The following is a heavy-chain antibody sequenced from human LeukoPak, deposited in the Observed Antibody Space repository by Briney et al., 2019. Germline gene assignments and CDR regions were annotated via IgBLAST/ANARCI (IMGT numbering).Heavy chain of an antibody. D-gene: IGHD1-1*01. CDR2: ISAYNGNT. CDR3: AREETSTTAIDY. J-gene: IGHJ4*02. Sequence: ASVKVSCKASGYTFTGYYMHWVRQAPGQGLEWMGWISAYNGNTNYAQKLQGRVTMTTDTSTSTAYMELSRLRSDDTAVYYCAREETSTTAIDYWGQGTLVTVSS. CDR1: GYTFTGYY. V-gene: IGHV1-18*04.